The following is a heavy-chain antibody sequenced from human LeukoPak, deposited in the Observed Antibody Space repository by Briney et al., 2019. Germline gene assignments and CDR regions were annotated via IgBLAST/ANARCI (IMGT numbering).Heavy chain of an antibody. D-gene: IGHD3-22*01. CDR3: ARGPPKSSGYDYFDY. CDR2: IIPIFGTA. J-gene: IGHJ4*02. CDR1: GGTFSSYA. Sequence: GASVKVSCKASGGTFSSYAISWVRQAPGQGLEWMGGIIPIFGTANYAQKFQGRVTITTDESTSTAYMELSGLRSEDTAVYYCARGPPKSSGYDYFDYWGQGTLVTVSS. V-gene: IGHV1-69*05.